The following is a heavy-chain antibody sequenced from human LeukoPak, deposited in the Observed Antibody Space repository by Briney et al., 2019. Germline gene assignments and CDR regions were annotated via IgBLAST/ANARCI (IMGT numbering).Heavy chain of an antibody. Sequence: SETLSLTCTVPGGSISSSSYYWGWIRQPPGKGLEWIGSIYYSGSTYYNPSLKSRVTISVDTSKNQFSLKLSSVTAADTAVYYCARARTIFGVVTHNWFDPWGQGTLVTVSS. V-gene: IGHV4-39*07. J-gene: IGHJ5*02. CDR1: GGSISSSSYY. CDR3: ARARTIFGVVTHNWFDP. CDR2: IYYSGST. D-gene: IGHD3-3*01.